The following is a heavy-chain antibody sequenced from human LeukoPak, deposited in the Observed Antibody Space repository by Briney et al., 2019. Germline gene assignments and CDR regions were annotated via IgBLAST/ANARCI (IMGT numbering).Heavy chain of an antibody. CDR3: AKDRTQQLVMVDWFDP. CDR1: GFTFSTYA. Sequence: GGSLRLSCTASGFTFSTYAMSWVRQAPGEGLEWVSGISGSGGSTYYTDSVKGRFTISRDNSKNTLYLQMNSLRAEDTAVYYCAKDRTQQLVMVDWFDPWGQGTLVTVSS. V-gene: IGHV3-23*01. D-gene: IGHD6-13*01. J-gene: IGHJ5*02. CDR2: ISGSGGST.